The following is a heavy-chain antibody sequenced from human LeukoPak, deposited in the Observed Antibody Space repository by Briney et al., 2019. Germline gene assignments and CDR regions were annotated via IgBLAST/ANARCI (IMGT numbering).Heavy chain of an antibody. D-gene: IGHD4-17*01. Sequence: PSETLSLTCAVYGGSFSGYYWSWIRQPPGKGLEWIGEINHSGNTNYNPSLKSRVTISVDTSKNQFSLQLSSVTAADTAVYYCARGSIWKTTVTTGYWGQGTLVTVSS. CDR2: INHSGNT. J-gene: IGHJ4*02. CDR1: GGSFSGYY. V-gene: IGHV4-34*01. CDR3: ARGSIWKTTVTTGY.